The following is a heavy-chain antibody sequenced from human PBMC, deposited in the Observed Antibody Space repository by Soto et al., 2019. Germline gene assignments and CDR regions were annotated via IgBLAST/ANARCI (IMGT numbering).Heavy chain of an antibody. CDR2: IYATGST. V-gene: IGHV4-59*01. Sequence: QVQLQESGPGLVKPSETLSLTCSVSGGSISGYYWSWIRQPPGKGLEWIGYIYATGSTKDNPSLKSRVTISIDTSKHQFSLRLSSVTAADTAVYYCAREQWLVRGVFDYWGQGTLVTVSS. CDR1: GGSISGYY. D-gene: IGHD6-19*01. J-gene: IGHJ4*02. CDR3: AREQWLVRGVFDY.